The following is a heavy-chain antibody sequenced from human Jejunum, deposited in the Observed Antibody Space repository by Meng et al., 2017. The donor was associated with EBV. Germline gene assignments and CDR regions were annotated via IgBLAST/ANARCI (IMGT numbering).Heavy chain of an antibody. D-gene: IGHD6-6*01. V-gene: IGHV2-5*02. CDR2: VYWDDYK. J-gene: IGHJ4*02. CDR3: AHRKDGTFDF. CDR1: GFSLSTSGVG. Sequence: QITLKESGPTLVQPXXXXTXTCTFSGFSLSTSGVGVGWIRQPPGKALEFLALVYWDDYKPFSPSLKNRLTITKDTSKNQVVFTMTNMDPVDTATYYCAHRKDGTFDFWGQGTLVTVSS.